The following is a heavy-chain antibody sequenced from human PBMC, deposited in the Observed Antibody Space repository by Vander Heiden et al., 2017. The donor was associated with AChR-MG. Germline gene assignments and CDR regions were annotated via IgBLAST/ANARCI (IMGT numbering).Heavy chain of an antibody. CDR3: ASREGVVPAAIGFGAFDI. V-gene: IGHV5-51*03. Sequence: EVQLVQSGAEVKKPGESLKISCKGSGYSFTSYWIGLVRQMPGKGLEWMGIIYPGDSDTRYSPSFQGQVTISADKSISTAYLQWSSLKASDTAMYYCASREGVVPAAIGFGAFDIWGQGTMVTVSS. CDR2: IYPGDSDT. J-gene: IGHJ3*02. D-gene: IGHD2-2*02. CDR1: GYSFTSYW.